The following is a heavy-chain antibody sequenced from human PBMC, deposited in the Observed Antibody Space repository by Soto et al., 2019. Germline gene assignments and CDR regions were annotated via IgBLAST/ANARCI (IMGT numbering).Heavy chain of an antibody. D-gene: IGHD2-21*02. J-gene: IGHJ6*02. V-gene: IGHV1-69*13. CDR2: IIPIFGTA. Sequence: SVKVSCEASGGTFSSYAISWGRQAPGQGLEWMGGIIPIFGTANYAQKFQGRVTITADESTSTAYMELSSLRSEDTAVYYCARDRFVVVTGYYYGMDVWGQGTTVTVSS. CDR3: ARDRFVVVTGYYYGMDV. CDR1: GGTFSSYA.